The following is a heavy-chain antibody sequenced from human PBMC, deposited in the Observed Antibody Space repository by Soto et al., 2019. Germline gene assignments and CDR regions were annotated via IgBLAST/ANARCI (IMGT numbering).Heavy chain of an antibody. J-gene: IGHJ4*02. V-gene: IGHV3-9*01. CDR2: INLNGNNI. Sequence: EVQLVESGGGLVQPGRSLRLSCAASGFTFDDYAMHWVRQTPGKGLEWVSGINLNGNNIGYAESVKGRFTISRDNAKNSLYLQMNSLRPEDTALYYCTKDTFYDYVWGSEDSWGQGTLVTVSA. D-gene: IGHD3-16*01. CDR1: GFTFDDYA. CDR3: TKDTFYDYVWGSEDS.